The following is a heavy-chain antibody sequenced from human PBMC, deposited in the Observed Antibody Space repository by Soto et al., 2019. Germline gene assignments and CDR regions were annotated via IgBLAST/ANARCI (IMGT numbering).Heavy chain of an antibody. J-gene: IGHJ6*02. CDR2: IIPIFGTA. CDR3: ARAVVVPAAYYGMDV. Sequence: ASVKVSCKASGGTFSSYAISWVRQAPGQGLEWMGGIIPIFGTANYAQKFQGRVTITADESTSTAYMELSSLRSEDTAVYYCARAVVVPAAYYGMDVWGQGTTVTVSS. V-gene: IGHV1-69*13. D-gene: IGHD2-2*01. CDR1: GGTFSSYA.